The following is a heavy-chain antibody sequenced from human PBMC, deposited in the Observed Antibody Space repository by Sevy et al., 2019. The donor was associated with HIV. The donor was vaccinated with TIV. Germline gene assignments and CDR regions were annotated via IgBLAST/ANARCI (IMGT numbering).Heavy chain of an antibody. D-gene: IGHD2-15*01. CDR2: ISGGGGST. CDR1: GFTFSSYA. V-gene: IGHV3-23*01. CDR3: ARDGGLGYCTGGSCNRYYYYYGLDV. Sequence: GGSLRLSCAASGFTFSSYAMSWVRQAPGKGLEWVSSISGGGGSTYYADSVKGRFTISRDNAENSLYLQMNSLRVEDTAVYYCARDGGLGYCTGGSCNRYYYYYGLDVWGQGTTVTVSS. J-gene: IGHJ6*02.